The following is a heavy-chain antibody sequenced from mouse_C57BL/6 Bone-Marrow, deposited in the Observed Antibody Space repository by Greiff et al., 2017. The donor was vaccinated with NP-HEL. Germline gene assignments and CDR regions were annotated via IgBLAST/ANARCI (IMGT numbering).Heavy chain of an antibody. CDR2: IDPSDSYT. V-gene: IGHV1-50*01. CDR1: GYTFTSYW. D-gene: IGHD2-4*01. CDR3: ARYYDYDDPYGMDY. J-gene: IGHJ4*01. Sequence: VQLQQSGAELVKPGASVKLSCKASGYTFTSYWMQWVKQRPGQGLEWIGEIDPSDSYTNYNQKFKGKATLTVDTSSSTAYMQLSSLTSEDSAVYYCARYYDYDDPYGMDYWGQGTSVTVSS.